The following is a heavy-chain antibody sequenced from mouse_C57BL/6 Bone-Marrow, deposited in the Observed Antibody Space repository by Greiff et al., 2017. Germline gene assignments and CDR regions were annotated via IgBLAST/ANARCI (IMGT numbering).Heavy chain of an antibody. V-gene: IGHV14-2*01. CDR2: IDPADGET. J-gene: IGHJ2*01. Sequence: LVESGAELVQPGASVKLSCTASGFNIKDYYMHWVKQSTEQGLEWIGRIDPADGETKYAPNFQGKATITADTSSNTSYLQLSSLTSENTTDYCGARSRRGNFDYWGQGTTLTVSS. CDR3: ARSRRGNFDY. CDR1: GFNIKDYY.